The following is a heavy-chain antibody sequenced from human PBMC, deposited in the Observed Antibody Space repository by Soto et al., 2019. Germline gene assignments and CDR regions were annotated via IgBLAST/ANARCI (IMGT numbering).Heavy chain of an antibody. CDR1: GFTFSSAW. CDR3: TTWLGSCSSASCSEYSFDY. Sequence: EGSLRLSCAASGFTFSSAWMTWVRQTPGKGLEWLGRIKSKTDGGTTDYAAPVKGRFTILRDDSQSTLYLQMSSLKSEDTAVYYCTTWLGSCSSASCSEYSFDYWGQVPLVTFST. J-gene: IGHJ4*02. V-gene: IGHV3-15*01. D-gene: IGHD2-2*01. CDR2: IKSKTDGGTT.